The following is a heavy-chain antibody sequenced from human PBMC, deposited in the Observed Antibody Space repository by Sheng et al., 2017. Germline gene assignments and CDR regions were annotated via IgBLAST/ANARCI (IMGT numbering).Heavy chain of an antibody. Sequence: QVQLQESGPGLVKPSETLSLTCTVSGGSISSYYWSWIRQPPGKGLEWIGYIYYSGSTNYNPSLKSRVTISVDTSKNQFSLKLSSVTAADTAVYYCAREDTMVRGSFDYCGQGTLVTVSS. CDR1: GGSISSYY. J-gene: IGHJ4*02. CDR2: IYYSGST. D-gene: IGHD3-10*01. V-gene: IGHV4-59*12. CDR3: AREDTMVRGSFDY.